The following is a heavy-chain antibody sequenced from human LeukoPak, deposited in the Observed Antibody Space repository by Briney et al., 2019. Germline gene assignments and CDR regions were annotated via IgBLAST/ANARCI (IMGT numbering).Heavy chain of an antibody. D-gene: IGHD3-10*01. CDR1: GFTVSSNY. CDR3: ASDGRQLGEYWFDT. V-gene: IGHV3-53*01. CDR2: IYSGGST. J-gene: IGHJ5*02. Sequence: PGGSLRLSCAASGFTVSSNYMNWVRQAPGKGLEWVSVIYSGGSTYYADSVKGRFTISRDNSKNTLYLQMNSLRAEDTAVYYGASDGRQLGEYWFDTWGQGTLVTVSS.